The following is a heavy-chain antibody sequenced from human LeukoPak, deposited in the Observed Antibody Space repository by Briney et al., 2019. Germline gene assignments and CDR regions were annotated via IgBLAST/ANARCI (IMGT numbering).Heavy chain of an antibody. Sequence: SETLSLTCTVSGGSISSGSYYWSWIRQPAGKGLEWIGRIYTSGSTNYNPSLKSRVTISVDTSKNQFSLKLSSVTAADTAVYYCARGREYYDSSGYYYYYYYYMDVWGKGTTVTVSS. V-gene: IGHV4-61*02. CDR1: GGSISSGSYY. CDR2: IYTSGST. J-gene: IGHJ6*03. D-gene: IGHD3-22*01. CDR3: ARGREYYDSSGYYYYYYYYMDV.